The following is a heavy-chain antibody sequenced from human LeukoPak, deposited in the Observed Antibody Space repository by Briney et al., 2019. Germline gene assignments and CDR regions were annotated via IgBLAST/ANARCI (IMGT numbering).Heavy chain of an antibody. V-gene: IGHV3-30*04. J-gene: IGHJ4*02. CDR2: ISYDGSNK. D-gene: IGHD2-15*01. CDR3: ARGEFRIH. Sequence: GRSLRLSCAASGFTFSSYAMHWVRQAPGKGLEWVAVISYDGSNKYYADSVKGRFTISRDNSKNTLYLQMNSLRAEDTAVYYCARGEFRIHWGQGTLVTVSS. CDR1: GFTFSSYA.